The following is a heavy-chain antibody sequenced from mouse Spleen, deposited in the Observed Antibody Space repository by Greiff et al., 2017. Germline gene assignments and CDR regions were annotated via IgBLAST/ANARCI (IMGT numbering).Heavy chain of an antibody. CDR1: GFTFSSYA. V-gene: IGHV5-9*02. J-gene: IGHJ1*01. Sequence: EVKLVESGGGLVKPGGSLKLSCAASGFTFSSYAMSWVRQTPEKRLEWVATISSGGSYTYYPDSVKGRFTISRDNARNTLYLQMSSLRSEDTALYYCARPFYYGSSYWYFDVWGAGTTVTVSS. CDR2: ISSGGSYT. CDR3: ARPFYYGSSYWYFDV. D-gene: IGHD1-1*01.